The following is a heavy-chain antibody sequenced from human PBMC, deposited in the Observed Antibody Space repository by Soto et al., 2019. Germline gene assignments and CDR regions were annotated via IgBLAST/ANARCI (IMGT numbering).Heavy chain of an antibody. CDR3: ARHVASTVTTSDWFDP. Sequence: QGQLVESGGGVVQPGRSLRLSCAASGFTFRSHAMHWVRQAPGKGLEWVAIISYDGSTIYYGDSVKGRFTISRDNSKNPLYLQMSSLRADDTAVYFCARHVASTVTTSDWFDPWGQGTLVTVSS. CDR2: ISYDGSTI. D-gene: IGHD4-4*01. V-gene: IGHV3-30-3*01. J-gene: IGHJ5*02. CDR1: GFTFRSHA.